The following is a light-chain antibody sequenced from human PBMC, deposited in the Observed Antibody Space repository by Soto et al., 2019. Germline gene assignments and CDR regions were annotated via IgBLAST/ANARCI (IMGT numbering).Light chain of an antibody. CDR2: DNN. CDR1: SSNIGNNS. Sequence: QSVLTQPPSVSAAPGQKVTISSSGSSSNIGNNSVSWYQQLPGTAPKFLIYDNNERPSGIPDRFSASKSGTSATLGITGLQTGDEADYYCVSWDRGLSAVLFGGWTKLTVL. J-gene: IGLJ2*01. V-gene: IGLV1-51*01. CDR3: VSWDRGLSAVL.